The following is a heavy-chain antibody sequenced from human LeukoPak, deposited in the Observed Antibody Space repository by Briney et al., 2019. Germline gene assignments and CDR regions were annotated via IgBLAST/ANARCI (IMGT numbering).Heavy chain of an antibody. Sequence: GGSLRLSCVASGFTFRSYTMNWVRQAPGKGLEWVSSISSGSSDIYYADSVKGRFTISRDNAKNSLYLRMNSLRAEDTAVYYCVRTNYDILTAYYLLDRWGQGTLVTVSS. CDR3: VRTNYDILTAYYLLDR. V-gene: IGHV3-21*01. D-gene: IGHD3-9*01. CDR2: ISSGSSDI. CDR1: GFTFRSYT. J-gene: IGHJ5*02.